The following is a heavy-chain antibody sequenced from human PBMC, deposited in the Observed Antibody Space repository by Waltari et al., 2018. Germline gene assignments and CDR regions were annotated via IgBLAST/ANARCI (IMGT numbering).Heavy chain of an antibody. CDR3: AKDRAVSSSRRVRDAFDI. Sequence: EVQLVESGGGLGQPGRSLRLSCAASGFTFDDYAMHWVRQAPGKGLEWVSGISWNSISICYADSVKVRFTISRDNAKNSLYLQMNSLRTEDTALYYCAKDRAVSSSRRVRDAFDIWGQGTLVTVSS. CDR2: ISWNSISI. V-gene: IGHV3-9*01. CDR1: GFTFDDYA. J-gene: IGHJ3*02. D-gene: IGHD6-13*01.